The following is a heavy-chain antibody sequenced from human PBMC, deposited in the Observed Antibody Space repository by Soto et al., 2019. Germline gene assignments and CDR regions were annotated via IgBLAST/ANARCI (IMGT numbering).Heavy chain of an antibody. V-gene: IGHV1-69*01. CDR2: IIPIFGTA. CDR3: FWSGSIYGGKRNY. D-gene: IGHD3-3*01. CDR1: GGTFSSYA. J-gene: IGHJ4*02. Sequence: QVQLVQSGAEVKKPGSSVKVSCKASGGTFSSYAISWVRQAPGQGLEWMGGIIPIFGTANYAEKFQGRVTITADESTSTDYMELSSLRSEDRAVYYCFWSGSIYGGKRNYWRQGTLVTVSS.